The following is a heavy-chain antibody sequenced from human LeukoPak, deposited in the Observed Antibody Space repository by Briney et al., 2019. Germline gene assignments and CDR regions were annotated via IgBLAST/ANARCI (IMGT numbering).Heavy chain of an antibody. CDR3: ARGEPYYYYYYMDV. Sequence: GASVKVSCKASGDTFSSYAISWVRQAPGQGLEWMGGIIPIFGTANYAQKFQGRVTITTDESTSTAYMELSSLRSEDTAVYYCARGEPYYYYYYMDVWGKGTTVTVSS. J-gene: IGHJ6*03. CDR2: IIPIFGTA. CDR1: GDTFSSYA. V-gene: IGHV1-69*05.